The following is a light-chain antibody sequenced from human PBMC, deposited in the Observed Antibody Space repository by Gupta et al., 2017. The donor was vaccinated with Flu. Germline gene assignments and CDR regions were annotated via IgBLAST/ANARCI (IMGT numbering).Light chain of an antibody. CDR2: DAS. CDR3: KQERKWPHT. Sequence: PATVSVSPGERVTLMFRAGQFRSSNLDWNQQRPGQAPRGLIFDASTGATGMPARFSGSGYWIEFTLTISNLQSEDLAVDYWKQERKWPHTFGQGTKLEIK. J-gene: IGKJ2*01. V-gene: IGKV3-15*01. CDR1: QFRSSN.